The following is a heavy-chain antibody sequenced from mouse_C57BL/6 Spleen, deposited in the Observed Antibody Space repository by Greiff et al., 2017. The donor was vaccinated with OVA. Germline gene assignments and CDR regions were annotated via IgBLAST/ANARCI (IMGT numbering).Heavy chain of an antibody. CDR1: GFYIKDDN. Sequence: VQLQQSGAELVRPGASVKLSCTASGFYIKDDNMNWVKQRPEQGLEWIGWIDTEYGATGYASKLQGMATITAATSSNPAYLQISSLSSVDTAVYYWTSGTRFAYWGQGTLVTVSA. J-gene: IGHJ3*01. D-gene: IGHD4-1*01. CDR3: TSGTRFAY. V-gene: IGHV14-4*01. CDR2: IDTEYGAT.